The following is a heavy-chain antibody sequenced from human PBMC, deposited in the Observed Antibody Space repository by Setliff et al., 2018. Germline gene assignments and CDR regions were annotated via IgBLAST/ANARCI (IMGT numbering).Heavy chain of an antibody. V-gene: IGHV3-66*01. Sequence: SGGSLRLSCAASGFTVSSNYMSWVRQAPGKGPEYVSIIYTDGTTYYTDSVKGRFTISRDNSKNTLYLQLNSLRAEDTAVYYCVRGLPFDYWGQGTLV. J-gene: IGHJ4*02. CDR1: GFTVSSNY. CDR3: VRGLPFDY. CDR2: IYTDGTT.